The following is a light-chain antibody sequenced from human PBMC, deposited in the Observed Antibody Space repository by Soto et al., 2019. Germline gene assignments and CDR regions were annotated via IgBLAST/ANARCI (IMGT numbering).Light chain of an antibody. CDR1: QSVSNS. Sequence: EIVLTQSPATLSLSPGERATLSCRASQSVSNSLAWYQQKPGQAPRLLIYDASNRATGIPARFSGSGSGTDFTLTISSLEPEDFAVYYCQQRSHWPGTFGQGTKLEIK. J-gene: IGKJ2*01. CDR3: QQRSHWPGT. V-gene: IGKV3-11*01. CDR2: DAS.